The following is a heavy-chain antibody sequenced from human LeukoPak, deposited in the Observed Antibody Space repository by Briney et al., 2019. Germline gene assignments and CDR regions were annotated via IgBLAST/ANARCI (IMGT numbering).Heavy chain of an antibody. CDR1: GFTFSSYE. V-gene: IGHV3-48*03. Sequence: GGSLRLSCAASGFTFSSYEMNWVRQAPGKGLEWVSYIGASGSTIYYADSVKGRFTVSRDNAKNSLYLQMNSLRAEDTAVYYCARHNNPGNYYDHPDYWGQGTLVTVSS. CDR2: IGASGSTI. J-gene: IGHJ4*02. CDR3: ARHNNPGNYYDHPDY. D-gene: IGHD3-22*01.